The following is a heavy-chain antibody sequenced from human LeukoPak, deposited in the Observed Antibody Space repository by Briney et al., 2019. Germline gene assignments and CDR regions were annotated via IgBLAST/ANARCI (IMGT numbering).Heavy chain of an antibody. CDR2: ISGSGGST. Sequence: ETLSLTCTVSGGSISSYYWSWIRQAPGKGLEWVSAISGSGGSTYYADSVKGRFTISRDNSKNTLYLQMNSLRAEDTAVYYCAKALRPYGSGSSPYWGQGTLVTVSS. CDR1: GGSISSYY. V-gene: IGHV3-23*01. CDR3: AKALRPYGSGSSPY. J-gene: IGHJ4*02. D-gene: IGHD3-10*01.